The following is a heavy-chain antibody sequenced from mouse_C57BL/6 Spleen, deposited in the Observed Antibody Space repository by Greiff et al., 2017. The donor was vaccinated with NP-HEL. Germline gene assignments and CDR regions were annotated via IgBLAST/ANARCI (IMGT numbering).Heavy chain of an antibody. CDR1: GFTFSDYG. V-gene: IGHV5-17*01. D-gene: IGHD2-1*01. CDR3: ARPIYQGYAMDY. Sequence: EVHLVESGGGLVKPGGSLKLSCAASGFTFSDYGMHWVRQAPEKGLEWVAYISSGSSTIYYADTVKGRFTISRDNAKNTLFLQMTSLRSEDTAMYYCARPIYQGYAMDYWGQGTSVTVSS. CDR2: ISSGSSTI. J-gene: IGHJ4*01.